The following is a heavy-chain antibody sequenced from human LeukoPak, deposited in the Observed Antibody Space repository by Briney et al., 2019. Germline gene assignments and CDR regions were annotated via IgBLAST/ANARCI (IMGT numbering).Heavy chain of an antibody. J-gene: IGHJ4*02. CDR2: IIPIFGTA. CDR1: GYTFTTYY. V-gene: IGHV1-69*13. CDR3: AREACSGGSCYGYFDY. D-gene: IGHD2-15*01. Sequence: SVKVSCKASGYTFTTYYIHWVRQAPGQGLEWMGGIIPIFGTANYAQKFQGRVTITSDESTSTAYMELSNLRSEDTAVYYCAREACSGGSCYGYFDYWGQGTLVTVSS.